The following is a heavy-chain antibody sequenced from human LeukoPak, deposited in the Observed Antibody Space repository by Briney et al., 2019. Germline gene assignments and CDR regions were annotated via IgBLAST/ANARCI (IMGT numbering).Heavy chain of an antibody. CDR2: ISGSGGST. D-gene: IGHD3-22*01. CDR1: GFTFSSYA. CDR3: AKVNTVDSGPYFDY. J-gene: IGHJ4*02. Sequence: GGSLRLSCAASGFTFSSYAMNWVRQAPGKGLEWVSAISGSGGSTYYADSVKGRFTISRDNSKNTLYLQMNSLRAEDTAVYYCAKVNTVDSGPYFDYWGQGTLVTVSS. V-gene: IGHV3-23*01.